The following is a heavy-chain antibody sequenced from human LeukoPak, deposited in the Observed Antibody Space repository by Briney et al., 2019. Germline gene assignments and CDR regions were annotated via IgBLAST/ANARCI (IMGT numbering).Heavy chain of an antibody. V-gene: IGHV1-69*13. CDR1: GGTFSSYA. CDR3: ARGLRYQRLLGDAFDI. CDR2: IIPIFGTA. Sequence: RASVKVSCKASGGTFSSYAISWVRQAPGQGLEWMGGIIPIFGTANYAQKFQGRVTITADESTSTAYMELSSLRSEDTAVYYCARGLRYQRLLGDAFDIWRRGTMVWVSS. D-gene: IGHD2-2*01. J-gene: IGHJ3*02.